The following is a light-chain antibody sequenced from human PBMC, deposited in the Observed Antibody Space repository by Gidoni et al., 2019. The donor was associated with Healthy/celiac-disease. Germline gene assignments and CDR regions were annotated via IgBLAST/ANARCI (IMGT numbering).Light chain of an antibody. J-gene: IGLJ1*01. Sequence: QDPAVSVALGQTVRITCQGDSLRSYYASWYQQKPGQAPVLVIYGKNNRPSGIPDRFSGSSSGNTASLTITGAQAEDEADYYCNSRDSSGNHYVFGTGTKVTVL. V-gene: IGLV3-19*01. CDR1: SLRSYY. CDR3: NSRDSSGNHYV. CDR2: GKN.